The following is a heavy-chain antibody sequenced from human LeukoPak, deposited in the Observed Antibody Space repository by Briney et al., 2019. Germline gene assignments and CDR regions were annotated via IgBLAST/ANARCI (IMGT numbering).Heavy chain of an antibody. J-gene: IGHJ6*02. D-gene: IGHD1-26*01. Sequence: SETLSLTCTVSGGSISSSSYYWGWIRQPPGKGLEWIGSIYYSGSTYYNPSLKSRVTISVDTSKNQFSLKLSSVTAADTAVYYCASLGGSSPDGYYYYGMDVWGQGTTVTVSS. CDR3: ASLGGSSPDGYYYYGMDV. CDR1: GGSISSSSYY. V-gene: IGHV4-39*07. CDR2: IYYSGST.